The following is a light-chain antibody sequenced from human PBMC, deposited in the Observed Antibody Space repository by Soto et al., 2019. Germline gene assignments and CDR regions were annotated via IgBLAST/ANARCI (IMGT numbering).Light chain of an antibody. CDR2: AAS. V-gene: IGKV1-27*01. Sequence: DLQMTQSPSSLSASVGDRVTITCRASQGISNYLAWYQQKPGKVPKLLIYAASNLQSGVPSRFSGSGSGTDFTLTISSLQPEDAATYYCQKYNSGPITFGQGTRLEIK. CDR3: QKYNSGPIT. CDR1: QGISNY. J-gene: IGKJ5*01.